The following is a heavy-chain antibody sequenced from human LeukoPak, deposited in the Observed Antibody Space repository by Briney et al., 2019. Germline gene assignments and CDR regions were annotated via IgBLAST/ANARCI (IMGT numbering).Heavy chain of an antibody. Sequence: PSETLSLTCTVSGGSISSSSYYWGWIRQPPGKGLEWIGSIYYSGSTYYNPSLKSRVTISVDTSKNQFSLKLSSVTAADTAVYFCTRAKSWLPFDFWGQGTLVTVSS. CDR2: IYYSGST. CDR3: TRAKSWLPFDF. D-gene: IGHD5-24*01. CDR1: GGSISSSSYY. J-gene: IGHJ4*02. V-gene: IGHV4-39*07.